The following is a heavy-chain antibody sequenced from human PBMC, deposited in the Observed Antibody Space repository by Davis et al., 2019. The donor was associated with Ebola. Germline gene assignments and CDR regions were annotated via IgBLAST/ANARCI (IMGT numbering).Heavy chain of an antibody. J-gene: IGHJ4*02. D-gene: IGHD2-21*02. V-gene: IGHV3-48*02. CDR1: GFTVSSNY. CDR3: ARDLVVVTAILDY. CDR2: ISSSSSTI. Sequence: PGGSLRLSCAASGFTVSSNYMSWVRQAPGKGLEWVSYISSSSSTIYYADSVKGRFTISRDNAKNSLYLQMNSLRDEDTAVYYCARDLVVVTAILDYWGQGTLVTVSP.